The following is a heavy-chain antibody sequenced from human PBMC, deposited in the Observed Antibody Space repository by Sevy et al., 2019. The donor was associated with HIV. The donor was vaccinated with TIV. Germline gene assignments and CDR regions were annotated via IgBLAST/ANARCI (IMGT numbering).Heavy chain of an antibody. J-gene: IGHJ6*02. CDR3: ARARGIPHYYYGMDV. Sequence: GESLKISCKGSGYSFTTYWIGWVRQMPGKGLESMGIIFPGDSDTRYSPSCQGQVTISADNSISTAYLQWSSLKASDTAMYYCARARGIPHYYYGMDVWGQGTTVTVSS. V-gene: IGHV5-51*01. D-gene: IGHD1-26*01. CDR2: IFPGDSDT. CDR1: GYSFTTYW.